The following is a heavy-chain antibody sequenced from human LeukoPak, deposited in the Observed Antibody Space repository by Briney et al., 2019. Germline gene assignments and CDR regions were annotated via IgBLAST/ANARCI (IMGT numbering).Heavy chain of an antibody. D-gene: IGHD4-23*01. Sequence: GGSLRLSCAASGFTVSSNYMSWVRQAPGKGLEWVSGISYRTDSTYYADSVKGRFTISRDNAKNMLYLQMNSLRAEDTAVYYCAKSPVTAFYFDYWGQGTLVTVSS. J-gene: IGHJ4*02. CDR1: GFTVSSNY. CDR3: AKSPVTAFYFDY. V-gene: IGHV3-53*01. CDR2: ISYRTDST.